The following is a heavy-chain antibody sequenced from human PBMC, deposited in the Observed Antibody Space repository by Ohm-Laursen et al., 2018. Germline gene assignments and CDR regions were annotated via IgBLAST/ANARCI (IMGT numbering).Heavy chain of an antibody. CDR2: INPNSGGT. Sequence: ASVKVSCKASGYTFTGYYMHWVRQAPGQGLEWMGWINPNSGGTNYAQKLQGRVTMTRDTSISTAYMELSRLRSDDTAVYYCARVYCSSTSCQNWFDPWGQGTLVTVSS. D-gene: IGHD2-2*01. V-gene: IGHV1-2*02. J-gene: IGHJ5*02. CDR3: ARVYCSSTSCQNWFDP. CDR1: GYTFTGYY.